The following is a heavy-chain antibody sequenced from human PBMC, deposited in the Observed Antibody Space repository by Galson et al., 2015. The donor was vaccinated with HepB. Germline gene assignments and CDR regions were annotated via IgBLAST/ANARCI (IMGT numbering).Heavy chain of an antibody. Sequence: SLRLSCAASGFTFSNYWMHWVRQAPGKGLVWVSRIDTDGSSTAYADSVKGRFTISRDNSDSTLYLQMNSLRVEDTAVYYCVKEGGGSYARDWGQGTLVTVSS. J-gene: IGHJ4*02. CDR1: GFTFSNYW. D-gene: IGHD1-26*01. CDR3: VKEGGGSYARD. CDR2: IDTDGSST. V-gene: IGHV3-74*01.